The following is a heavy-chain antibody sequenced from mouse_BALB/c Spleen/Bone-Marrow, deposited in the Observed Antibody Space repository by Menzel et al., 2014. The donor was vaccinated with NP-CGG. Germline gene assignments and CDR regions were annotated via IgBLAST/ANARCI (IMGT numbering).Heavy chain of an antibody. V-gene: IGHV1S41*01. CDR3: ARFPIYYGNYGAMDY. CDR1: GYTFTSYW. Sequence: DLVKPGASVKLSCKASGYTFTSYWINWIKQRPGQGLEWIGRIAPGSGSTYYNEMFKGKATLTVDTSSSTAYIQLSSLSSEDSAVHFCARFPIYYGNYGAMDYWGQGTSVTVSS. J-gene: IGHJ4*01. CDR2: IAPGSGST. D-gene: IGHD2-1*01.